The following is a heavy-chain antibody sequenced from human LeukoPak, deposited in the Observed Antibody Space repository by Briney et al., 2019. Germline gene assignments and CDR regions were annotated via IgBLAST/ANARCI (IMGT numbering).Heavy chain of an antibody. J-gene: IGHJ5*01. CDR2: ISGDGGST. D-gene: IGHD5-12*01. Sequence: PGGSLRLSCTASGFTFNDYAMHWVRQAPGKGLQLVSLISGDGGSTFYADSVRGRFTISRDNSKNSLYLQMSGLRTEDTAIYYCAKDSATITGSYSYNWFDFWGQGNLVTVSS. CDR3: AKDSATITGSYSYNWFDF. V-gene: IGHV3-43*02. CDR1: GFTFNDYA.